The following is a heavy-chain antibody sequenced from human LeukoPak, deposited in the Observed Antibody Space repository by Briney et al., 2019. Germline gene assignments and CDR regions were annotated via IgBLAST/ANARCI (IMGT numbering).Heavy chain of an antibody. CDR1: GFTFSSYS. V-gene: IGHV3-21*01. D-gene: IGHD3-22*01. CDR3: ARERTHDSSGYYRWQYYYYGMDV. Sequence: PGGSLRLSCAASGFTFSSYSMNWVRQAPGKGLEWVSSISSSSSYIDYADSVKGRFTISRDNAKNSLYLQMNSLRAEDTAVYYCARERTHDSSGYYRWQYYYYGMDVWGQGTTVTVSS. J-gene: IGHJ6*02. CDR2: ISSSSSYI.